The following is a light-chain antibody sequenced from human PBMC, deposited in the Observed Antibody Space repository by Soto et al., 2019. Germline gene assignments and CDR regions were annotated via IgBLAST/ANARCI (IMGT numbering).Light chain of an antibody. CDR2: DVS. CDR3: SSYTSSTTLL. V-gene: IGLV2-14*03. J-gene: IGLJ2*01. Sequence: QSALTQPASVSGSPGQSITISCTGTSSDVGGYNYVSWYQQHPGKAPKLMIYDVSNRPSGVSSRFSGSKSGNTASLTISGPQAEDEADYYCSSYTSSTTLLFGGGTKLTVL. CDR1: SSDVGGYNY.